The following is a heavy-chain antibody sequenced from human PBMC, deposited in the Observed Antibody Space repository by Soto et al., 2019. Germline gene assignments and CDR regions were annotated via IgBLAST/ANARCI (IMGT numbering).Heavy chain of an antibody. V-gene: IGHV3-23*01. CDR2: IDPSGGST. J-gene: IGHJ4*02. D-gene: IGHD6-13*01. CDR1: GFTFDSYG. CDR3: AKDLSSSWSSEH. Sequence: EVQLLDSGGGLVQPGGSLRLSCAASGFTFDSYGMSWVRQAPGKGLEWVALIDPSGGSTNYADSVKGRFTISRDNSKKMLYLQMNSLRAEDTAVYYCAKDLSSSWSSEHWGQGTLVTVSS.